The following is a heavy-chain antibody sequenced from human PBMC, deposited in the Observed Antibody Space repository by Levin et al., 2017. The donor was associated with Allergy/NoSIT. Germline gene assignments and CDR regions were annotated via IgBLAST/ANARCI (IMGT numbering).Heavy chain of an antibody. D-gene: IGHD3-10*01. V-gene: IGHV3-23*01. CDR1: GFTFSSYA. CDR2: ISGSGGST. J-gene: IGHJ4*02. Sequence: GESLKISCAASGFTFSSYAMSWVRQAPGKGLEWVSAISGSGGSTYYADSVKGRFTISRDNSKNTLYLQMNSLRAEDTAVYYCAKDQLLWFGELSLPCGYWGQGTLVTVSS. CDR3: AKDQLLWFGELSLPCGY.